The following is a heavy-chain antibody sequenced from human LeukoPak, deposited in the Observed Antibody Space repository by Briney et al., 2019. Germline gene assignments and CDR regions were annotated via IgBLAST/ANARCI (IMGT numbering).Heavy chain of an antibody. D-gene: IGHD4-23*01. Sequence: GGSLRLSCAASGFTFSSYAMSWVRQAPGKGLEWVSATSNSGYSTYYADSVKGRFTISRDNSKNTLFLQMNSLRVDDTAVYYCAKTGGGNYWGQGTLVTVSS. J-gene: IGHJ4*02. CDR3: AKTGGGNY. CDR2: TSNSGYST. V-gene: IGHV3-23*01. CDR1: GFTFSSYA.